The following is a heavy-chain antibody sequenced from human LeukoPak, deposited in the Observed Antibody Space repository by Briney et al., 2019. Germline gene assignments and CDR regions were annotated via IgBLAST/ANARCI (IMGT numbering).Heavy chain of an antibody. V-gene: IGHV1-2*02. D-gene: IGHD3-16*02. CDR3: ARDQYDYVWGSYRNNWFDP. CDR1: GYTFTGYY. J-gene: IGHJ5*02. CDR2: INPNSGGT. Sequence: GASVKVSCKASGYTFTGYYMHWVRQAPGQGLEWMGWINPNSGGTNYAQKFQGRVTMTRDTSISTAYMELSRLRSDDTAVYYCARDQYDYVWGSYRNNWFDPWGQGTLVTVSS.